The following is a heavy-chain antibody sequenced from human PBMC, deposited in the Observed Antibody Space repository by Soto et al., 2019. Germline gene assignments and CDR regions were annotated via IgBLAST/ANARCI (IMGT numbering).Heavy chain of an antibody. CDR3: ARDGEYSSGWYSFDL. D-gene: IGHD6-19*01. Sequence: LSLTCTVSGDSISNYYWSWIRQPAGKGLEWIGRMYVTGTTYYNPSLKSRVSMSVDTSKNQFSLRLTSVTAADTAIYYCARDGEYSSGWYSFDLWGQGTLVTVSS. V-gene: IGHV4-4*07. J-gene: IGHJ4*02. CDR2: MYVTGTT. CDR1: GDSISNYY.